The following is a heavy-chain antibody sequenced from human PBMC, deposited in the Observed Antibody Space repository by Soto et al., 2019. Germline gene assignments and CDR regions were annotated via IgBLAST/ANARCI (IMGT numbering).Heavy chain of an antibody. J-gene: IGHJ6*03. Sequence: QVQLVQSGAEVKKPGASVKVSCKASGYTFTSYGISWVRQAPGQGLEWMGWISAYNGNTNYAQKLQGRVTMTTDTSKSTAYMELRSLRSDDTAVYYCARLLGYCSSTSCFYYYYYYMDVWGKGTTVTVSS. V-gene: IGHV1-18*01. CDR3: ARLLGYCSSTSCFYYYYYYMDV. CDR1: GYTFTSYG. D-gene: IGHD2-2*01. CDR2: ISAYNGNT.